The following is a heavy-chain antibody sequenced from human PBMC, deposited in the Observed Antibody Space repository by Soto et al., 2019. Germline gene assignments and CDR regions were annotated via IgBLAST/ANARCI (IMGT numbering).Heavy chain of an antibody. CDR2: IYYSGST. CDR3: ARDAATVTTSGAFDI. CDR1: GGSISSGGYY. D-gene: IGHD4-17*01. Sequence: SETLSLTCTVSGGSISSGGYYWSWIRHHPGKGLEWIGYIYYSGSTYYNPSLKSRVTISVDTSKNQFSLKLSSVTAADTAVYYCARDAATVTTSGAFDIWGQGTMVTVSS. V-gene: IGHV4-31*03. J-gene: IGHJ3*02.